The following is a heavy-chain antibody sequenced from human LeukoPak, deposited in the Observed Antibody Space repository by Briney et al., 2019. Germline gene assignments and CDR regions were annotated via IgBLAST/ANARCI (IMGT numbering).Heavy chain of an antibody. V-gene: IGHV3-7*01. J-gene: IGHJ4*02. CDR3: ARDRSSSWYFNY. D-gene: IGHD6-13*01. CDR1: GFTFSNYW. Sequence: GGSLRLSCAASGFTFSNYWMTWVRQAPGKGLEWVGNIKQDGSEKYYVDSVKGRFTISRDNAKNSLYLQMNSLRAEDTAVYYCARDRSSSWYFNYWGQGTLVTVSS. CDR2: IKQDGSEK.